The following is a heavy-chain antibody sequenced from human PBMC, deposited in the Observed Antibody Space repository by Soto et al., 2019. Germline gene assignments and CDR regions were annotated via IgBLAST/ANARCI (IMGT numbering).Heavy chain of an antibody. CDR2: ISSSSSYI. Sequence: GGSLRLSCAASGFTFSSYSMNWVRQAPGKGLEWVSSISSSSSYIYYADSVKGRFTISRDNAKNSLYLQMNSLRSDDTAVYYCARGKDIVATMGDYWGQGTLVTVSS. D-gene: IGHD5-12*01. CDR1: GFTFSSYS. CDR3: ARGKDIVATMGDY. V-gene: IGHV3-21*04. J-gene: IGHJ4*02.